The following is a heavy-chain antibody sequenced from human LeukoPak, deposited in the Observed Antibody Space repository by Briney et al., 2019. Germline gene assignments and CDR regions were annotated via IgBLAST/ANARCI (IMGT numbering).Heavy chain of an antibody. CDR2: INPSGGST. D-gene: IGHD3-16*01. Sequence: ASVKVSCKASGYTFTYYYMHWVRQAPGQGLEWMGIINPSGGSTSYAQKFQGRVTMTRDTSTSTVYMELSSLRSEDTAVYYCARDHLMTPHYYYGMDVWGQGTTVTVSS. J-gene: IGHJ6*02. V-gene: IGHV1-46*01. CDR3: ARDHLMTPHYYYGMDV. CDR1: GYTFTYYY.